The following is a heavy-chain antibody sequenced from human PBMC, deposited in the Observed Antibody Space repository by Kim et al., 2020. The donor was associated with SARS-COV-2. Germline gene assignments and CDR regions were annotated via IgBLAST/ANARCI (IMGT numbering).Heavy chain of an antibody. CDR2: INGDGSDT. CDR3: ARGVGATDY. J-gene: IGHJ4*02. CDR1: GFTFSSYW. Sequence: GGSLRLSCAASGFTFSSYWMHWVRQAPGKGLVWVSYINGDGSDTRYADSVKGRFTISRDNAKNTLYLQMNSLRAEDTAVYYCARGVGATDYWGQGTLVTVSS. D-gene: IGHD1-26*01. V-gene: IGHV3-74*01.